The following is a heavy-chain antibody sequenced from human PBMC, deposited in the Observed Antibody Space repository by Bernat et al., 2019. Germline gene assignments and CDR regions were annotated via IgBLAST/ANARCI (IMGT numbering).Heavy chain of an antibody. CDR3: AGDAAHYSDYGFWCDAFDI. J-gene: IGHJ3*02. CDR2: IWYDGSNK. V-gene: IGHV3-33*01. D-gene: IGHD4-11*01. CDR1: GFTFSSYG. Sequence: VQLVESGGGVVQPGRSLRLSCAASGFTFSSYGMHWVRQAPGKGLEWVAVIWYDGSNKYYADSVKGRFTISRDNSKNTLYLQMNSLRAEDTAVYYCAGDAAHYSDYGFWCDAFDIWGQGTMVTVSS.